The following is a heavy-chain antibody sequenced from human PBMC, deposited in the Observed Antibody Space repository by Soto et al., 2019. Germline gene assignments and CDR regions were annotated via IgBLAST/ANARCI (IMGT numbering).Heavy chain of an antibody. D-gene: IGHD3-3*01. CDR1: GGSISSSSYY. J-gene: IGHJ4*02. Sequence: SETLSLTCTVSGGSISSSSYYWGWIRQPPGKGLEWIGSIYYSGGTYYNPSLKSRVTISVDTSKNQFSLKLSSVTAADTAVYYCATQYYDFWSGFGWTDYWGQGTLVTVSS. CDR3: ATQYYDFWSGFGWTDY. CDR2: IYYSGGT. V-gene: IGHV4-39*01.